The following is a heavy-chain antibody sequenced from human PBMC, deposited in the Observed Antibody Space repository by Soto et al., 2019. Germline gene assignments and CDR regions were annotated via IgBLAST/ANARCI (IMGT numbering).Heavy chain of an antibody. Sequence: GGSLRLSCAASGFTFSSYAMSWVRQAPGKGLEWVSAISGSGGSTYYADSVKGRFTISRDNSKNTLYLQMNSLRAEDTAVYYCAKDQGGPAALPRYFDYWGQGTLVTVSS. D-gene: IGHD2-2*01. CDR3: AKDQGGPAALPRYFDY. CDR1: GFTFSSYA. J-gene: IGHJ4*02. CDR2: ISGSGGST. V-gene: IGHV3-23*01.